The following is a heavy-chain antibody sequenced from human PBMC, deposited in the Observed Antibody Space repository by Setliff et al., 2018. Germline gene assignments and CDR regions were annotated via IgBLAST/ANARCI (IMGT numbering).Heavy chain of an antibody. D-gene: IGHD2-2*01. CDR2: FRDKASGYTT. Sequence: YWAWIRQPPGKGLEWVGRFRDKASGYTTEYAASVKGRFTISRDDSKNSRDLQMSSLKTEDTAVYYCTRTPCSSSRCLSQLDYWSQGALVTVSS. CDR3: TRTPCSSSRCLSQLDY. J-gene: IGHJ4*02. CDR1: Y. V-gene: IGHV3-72*01.